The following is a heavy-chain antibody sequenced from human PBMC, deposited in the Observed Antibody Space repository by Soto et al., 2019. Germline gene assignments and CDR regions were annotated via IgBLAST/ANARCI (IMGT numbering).Heavy chain of an antibody. CDR3: ARAPRRIWDPFDY. Sequence: QAGGSLRLSCAASGFTFSTYAMHWVRQAPGKGLEWVAVISYDGSNKYYADSVKGRFTISRDNSKNTLYLQMNSLRAEDTAVYYCARAPRRIWDPFDYWGQGTLVTVSS. CDR2: ISYDGSNK. V-gene: IGHV3-30-3*01. CDR1: GFTFSTYA. D-gene: IGHD1-26*01. J-gene: IGHJ4*02.